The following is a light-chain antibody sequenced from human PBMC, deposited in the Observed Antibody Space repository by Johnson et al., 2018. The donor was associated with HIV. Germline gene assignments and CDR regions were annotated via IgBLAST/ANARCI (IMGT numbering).Light chain of an antibody. CDR2: ENN. CDR1: TSNIGNNY. Sequence: QSVLTQPPSVSAAPGQKVTISCSGGTSNIGNNYVSWYQHLPGTAPKLLIYENNKRPSGIPDRFSGSKSGTSATLGITGLQTGDEADYYCGTWDSSLGAFVFGTGTKFTVL. J-gene: IGLJ1*01. V-gene: IGLV1-51*02. CDR3: GTWDSSLGAFV.